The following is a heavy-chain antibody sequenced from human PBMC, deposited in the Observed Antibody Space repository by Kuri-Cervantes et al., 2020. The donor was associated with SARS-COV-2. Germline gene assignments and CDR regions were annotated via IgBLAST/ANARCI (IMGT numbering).Heavy chain of an antibody. CDR1: GGSISSSISSSSYY. V-gene: IGHV4-39*07. CDR2: IYYSGST. CDR3: ARELVVPAATGYYYYGMDV. J-gene: IGHJ6*02. D-gene: IGHD2-2*01. Sequence: GSLRLSCTVSGGSISSSISSSSYYWGWIRQPPGKGLEWIGSIYYSGSTYYNPSLKSRVTISVDRSKNQFSLKLSSVTAADTAVYYCARELVVPAATGYYYYGMDVWGQGTTVTVSS.